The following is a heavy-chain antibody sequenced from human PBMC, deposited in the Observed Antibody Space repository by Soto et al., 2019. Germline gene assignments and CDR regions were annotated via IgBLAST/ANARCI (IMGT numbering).Heavy chain of an antibody. V-gene: IGHV4-39*01. D-gene: IGHD3-22*01. CDR3: ACYYYDSSGYYYVPGVY. Sequence: SETLSLTCTVSGGSISSSSYYWGWIRQPPGKGLEWIGSIYYSGSTYYDPSLKSRVTISVDTSKNQFSLKLSSVTAADTAVYYCACYYYDSSGYYYVPGVYWGQGTLVTVSS. CDR2: IYYSGST. J-gene: IGHJ4*02. CDR1: GGSISSSSYY.